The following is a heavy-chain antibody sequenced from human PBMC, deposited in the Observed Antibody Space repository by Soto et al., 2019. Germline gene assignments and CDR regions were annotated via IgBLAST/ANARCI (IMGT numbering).Heavy chain of an antibody. CDR3: ARVNSWAGYGMDV. CDR1: GGSISSGGYS. J-gene: IGHJ6*02. D-gene: IGHD6-13*01. Sequence: SETLSLTCAVSGGSISSGGYSWSWIRQPPGKGLEWIGYIYHSGSTYYNPSLKSRVTISVDRSKNQFSLKLSSVTAADTAVYYCARVNSWAGYGMDVWGQGTTVTVSS. CDR2: IYHSGST. V-gene: IGHV4-30-2*01.